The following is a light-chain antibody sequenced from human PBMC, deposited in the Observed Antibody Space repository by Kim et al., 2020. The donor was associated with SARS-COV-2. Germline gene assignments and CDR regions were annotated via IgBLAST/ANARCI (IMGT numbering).Light chain of an antibody. CDR3: SSYGGSNNIV. J-gene: IGLJ1*01. CDR1: SSDVGAYNF. Sequence: QSALTQPPSASGSPGQSVTISCTGTSSDVGAYNFVPWYQLHPGQAPRLLIYEVNRRPPGGPDRFSGSKSGNTAALTVSGLQADDEADYYCSSYGGSNNIVFGSGTKVTVL. V-gene: IGLV2-8*01. CDR2: EVN.